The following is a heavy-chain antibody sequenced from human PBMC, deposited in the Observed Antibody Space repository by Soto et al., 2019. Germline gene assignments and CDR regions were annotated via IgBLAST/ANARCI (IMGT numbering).Heavy chain of an antibody. J-gene: IGHJ4*02. V-gene: IGHV3-23*01. Sequence: EVQLLESGGGLVQPGGSLRLSCAASGFTFSNYAMTWVRQSPGKGLEWVSGISGSGDFTSYADSVKGRFTISRDNSKNTLYLQMNSLRAEDTAIYYCAKGAYGSGSYDCRGQGTLVTASS. CDR1: GFTFSNYA. D-gene: IGHD3-10*01. CDR2: ISGSGDFT. CDR3: AKGAYGSGSYDC.